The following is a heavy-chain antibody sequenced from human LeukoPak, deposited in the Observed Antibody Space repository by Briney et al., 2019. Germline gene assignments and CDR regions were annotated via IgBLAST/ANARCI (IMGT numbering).Heavy chain of an antibody. CDR2: ISWNSGSI. J-gene: IGHJ4*02. CDR3: AKGAAAQYIHYFDY. Sequence: GGSLRLSCAASGFTFDDYAMHWVRQAPGKGLEWVSGISWNSGSIGYADSVKGRFTISRDNAENSLYLQMNNLRAEDTALYYCAKGAAAQYIHYFDYWGQGTLVTVSS. V-gene: IGHV3-9*01. CDR1: GFTFDDYA. D-gene: IGHD6-13*01.